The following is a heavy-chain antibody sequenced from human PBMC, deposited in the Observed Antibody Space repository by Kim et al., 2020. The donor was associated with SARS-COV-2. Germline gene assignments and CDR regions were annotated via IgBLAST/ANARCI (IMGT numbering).Heavy chain of an antibody. D-gene: IGHD5-12*01. CDR2: ISANGDRA. CDR3: AKGAYSDHSHFLTFDP. CDR1: GFTFGSYA. J-gene: IGHJ5*02. Sequence: GGSLRLSCIASGFTFGSYAMTWVRLAPGKGLEWVSDISANGDRADFAASVRGRFSICRDGSKNTLFLQMNSLRVEDTALYFCAKGAYSDHSHFLTFDPWG. V-gene: IGHV3-23*01.